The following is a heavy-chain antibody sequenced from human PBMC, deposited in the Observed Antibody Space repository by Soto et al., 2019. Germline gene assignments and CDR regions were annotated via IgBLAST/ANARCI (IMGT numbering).Heavy chain of an antibody. CDR2: ISYDGSNK. Sequence: QVQLVESGGGVVQPGRSLRLSCAASGFTFSSYGMHWVRQAPGKGLEWVAVISYDGSNKYYADSVKGRFTISRDNSKNTLYLQMNSLRAADTAVYYCAKDRTLDYWGQGTLVTVSS. V-gene: IGHV3-30*18. D-gene: IGHD2-2*01. CDR1: GFTFSSYG. CDR3: AKDRTLDY. J-gene: IGHJ4*02.